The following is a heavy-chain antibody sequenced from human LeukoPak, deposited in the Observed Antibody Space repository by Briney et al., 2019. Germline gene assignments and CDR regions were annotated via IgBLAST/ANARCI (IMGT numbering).Heavy chain of an antibody. Sequence: SETLSLTCSVSGYSLSRGYYWAWIRQPPGRGLEWIGTVYHIGNTYYNPSLASRASMSVDTSTNEFSLTLKSVTAADTAVYYCARAGWIITSAIDNWGQGALVTVSS. CDR2: VYHIGNT. CDR1: GYSLSRGYY. CDR3: ARAGWIITSAIDN. D-gene: IGHD3-22*01. V-gene: IGHV4-38-2*02. J-gene: IGHJ4*02.